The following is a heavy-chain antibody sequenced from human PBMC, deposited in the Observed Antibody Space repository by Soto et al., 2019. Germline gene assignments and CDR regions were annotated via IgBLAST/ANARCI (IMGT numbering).Heavy chain of an antibody. CDR3: ARGQRYSDWFDP. D-gene: IGHD3-9*01. CDR2: VYSSGGT. V-gene: IGHV4-4*07. J-gene: IGHJ5*02. Sequence: PSETLSLTCTVSGGSMTSYYWTWIRQPAGKGLEWIGRVYSSGGTHYNPSLKSRVTISLDTSKNQFSLRLLSVTDADTAVYFCARGQRYSDWFDPWGQGTLVNGSS. CDR1: GGSMTSYY.